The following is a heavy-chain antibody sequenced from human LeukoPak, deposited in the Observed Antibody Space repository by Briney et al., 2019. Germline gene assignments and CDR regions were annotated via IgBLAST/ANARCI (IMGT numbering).Heavy chain of an antibody. CDR1: GFSLSTSGVG. J-gene: IGHJ4*02. Sequence: AAGPTLVNPTQTLTLTCTFSGFSLSTSGVGVGWIRQPPGMALEWLAHIYWDDDKRYSPSLKSRLTITKDTSKNQVVLTMTNMDPVDTATYYCAHRSRSGSYPDYWGQGTLVTVSS. D-gene: IGHD3-10*01. CDR2: IYWDDDK. V-gene: IGHV2-5*02. CDR3: AHRSRSGSYPDY.